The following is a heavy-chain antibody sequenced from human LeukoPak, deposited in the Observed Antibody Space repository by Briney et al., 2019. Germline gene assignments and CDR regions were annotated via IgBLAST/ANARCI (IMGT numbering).Heavy chain of an antibody. V-gene: IGHV1-69*13. CDR2: IIPIFGTA. CDR3: AREMGCSSTSCPAGGFDY. Sequence: GASVTVSCKASGGTFSSYAISWVRQAPGQGLEWMGGIIPIFGTANYAQKSQGRVTITADESTSTAYMELSSLRSEDTAVYYCAREMGCSSTSCPAGGFDYWGQGTLVTVSS. D-gene: IGHD2-2*01. CDR1: GGTFSSYA. J-gene: IGHJ4*02.